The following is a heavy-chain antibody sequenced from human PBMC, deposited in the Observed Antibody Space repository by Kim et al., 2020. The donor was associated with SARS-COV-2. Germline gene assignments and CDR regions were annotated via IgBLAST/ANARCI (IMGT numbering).Heavy chain of an antibody. CDR2: INAGNGNT. CDR1: GYTFTSYA. CDR3: ARGTFDDILTGYPFDY. Sequence: ASVKVSCKASGYTFTSYAMHWVRQAPGQRLEWMGWINAGNGNTKYSQKFQGRVTITRDTSASTAYMELSSLRSEDTAVYYCARGTFDDILTGYPFDYWGQGTLVTVSS. J-gene: IGHJ4*02. V-gene: IGHV1-3*01. D-gene: IGHD3-9*01.